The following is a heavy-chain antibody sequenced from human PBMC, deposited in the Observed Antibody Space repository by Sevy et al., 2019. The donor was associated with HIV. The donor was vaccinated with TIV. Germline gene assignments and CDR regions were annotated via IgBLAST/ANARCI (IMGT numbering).Heavy chain of an antibody. Sequence: GGSLRLSCAASGLTFSNYVMSWVRQAPGKGLEWLSVISGSSGTTYAAESVKGRFTISRDNSKNTRYLHMSSLGAEDTAVYYCARNLSPSGAFDIWGQGTRVTVSS. D-gene: IGHD6-25*01. CDR1: GLTFSNYV. CDR3: ARNLSPSGAFDI. V-gene: IGHV3-23*01. J-gene: IGHJ3*02. CDR2: ISGSSGTT.